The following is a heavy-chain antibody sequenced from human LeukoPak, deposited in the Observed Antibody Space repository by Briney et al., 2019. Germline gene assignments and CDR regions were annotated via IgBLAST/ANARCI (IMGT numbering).Heavy chain of an antibody. Sequence: ASVKVSCKVSGHTLTELSMHWVRQAPGKGLEWMGGFDPEDGETIYAQKFQGRVTMTEDTSTDTAYMELSSLRSEDTAGYHWGTRWGSTGLDFWGQGNLVNGFS. V-gene: IGHV1-24*01. CDR3: GTRWGSTGLDF. CDR1: GHTLTELS. J-gene: IGHJ4*03. D-gene: IGHD4-23*01. CDR2: FDPEDGET.